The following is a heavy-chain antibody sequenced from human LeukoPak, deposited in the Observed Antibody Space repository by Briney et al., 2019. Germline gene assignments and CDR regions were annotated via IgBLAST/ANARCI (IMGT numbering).Heavy chain of an antibody. CDR3: ARVTTFHCSGGSCYPGY. V-gene: IGHV1-8*01. J-gene: IGHJ4*02. CDR1: GYTFTSYD. D-gene: IGHD2-15*01. CDR2: MNPNSGNT. Sequence: ASVKVSCKASGYTFTSYDTNWVRQATGQGLEWMGWMNPNSGNTGYAQKFQGRVTMTRNTSMSTAYMELSSLRSEDTAVYYCARVTTFHCSGGSCYPGYWGQGTLVTVSS.